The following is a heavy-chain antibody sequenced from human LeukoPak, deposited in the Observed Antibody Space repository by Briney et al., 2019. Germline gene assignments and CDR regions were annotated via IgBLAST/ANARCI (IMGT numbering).Heavy chain of an antibody. V-gene: IGHV3-23*01. CDR2: ISGSGGST. CDR3: AVTIFGQGDY. CDR1: GFTFSSFA. Sequence: HPGGSLRLSCAASGFTFSSFAMSWVRQAPGKGLEWVSAISGSGGSTYYADSVKGRFTISRDNSKNTLYLQMNSLRAEDTAVYCAVTIFGQGDYWGQGTLVTVSS. D-gene: IGHD3-3*01. J-gene: IGHJ4*02.